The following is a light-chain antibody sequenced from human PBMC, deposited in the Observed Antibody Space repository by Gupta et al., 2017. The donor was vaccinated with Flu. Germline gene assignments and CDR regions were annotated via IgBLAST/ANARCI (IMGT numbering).Light chain of an antibody. CDR2: EAN. CDR3: CSYAGSRSFAL. V-gene: IGLV2-23*02. J-gene: IGLJ3*02. Sequence: QSALTQPASVSGSPRQSITLYCTGTSSDVGSYNLVSWYQKRPGQAPKLMIYEANRRPSGVSNRFSGSKSGNTASLTISGLQAEDEADYYCCSYAGSRSFALFGAGTKLTVL. CDR1: SSDVGSYNL.